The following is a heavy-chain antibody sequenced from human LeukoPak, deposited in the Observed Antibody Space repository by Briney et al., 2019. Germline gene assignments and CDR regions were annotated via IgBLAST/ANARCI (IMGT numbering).Heavy chain of an antibody. CDR2: IYHSGST. V-gene: IGHV4-4*02. D-gene: IGHD6-13*01. CDR3: AKHSSSWPFDP. CDR1: GGSISSSNW. J-gene: IGHJ5*02. Sequence: SETLSLTCAVSGGSISSSNWSSWVRQPPGKGLEWIGEIYHSGSTNYNPSLKSRVTISVGKSKNQFSLKLSSVTAADTAVYYCAKHSSSWPFDPWGQGTLVTVSS.